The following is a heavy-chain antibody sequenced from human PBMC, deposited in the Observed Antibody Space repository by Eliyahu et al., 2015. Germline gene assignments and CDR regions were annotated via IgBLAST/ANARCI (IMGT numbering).Heavy chain of an antibody. V-gene: IGHV3-30*18. J-gene: IGHJ4*02. CDR2: ISYDGSNK. D-gene: IGHD1-26*01. Sequence: QVQLVESGGGVVQPGRSLRLSCAXSGFXFSXYGMHWVRQAPGKGLEWVAVISYDGSNKYYADSVKGRFTISRDNSKNTLYLQMNSLRAEDTAVYYCAKGPYSGSYFDYWGQGTLVTVSS. CDR3: AKGPYSGSYFDY. CDR1: GFXFSXYG.